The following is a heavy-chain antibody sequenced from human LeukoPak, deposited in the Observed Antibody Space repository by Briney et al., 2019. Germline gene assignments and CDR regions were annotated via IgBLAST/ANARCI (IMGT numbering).Heavy chain of an antibody. CDR2: ICGNGDTS. Sequence: GGSLRLSCVASGFTFYNYARHWVRQAPGKGVEYGSAICGNGDTSYYADSVKGRFTISRDNSKNTVYLQLGSLRTEDMAVYYCATRHEYSYPYWGQGTLVTVSS. D-gene: IGHD5-18*01. CDR1: GFTFYNYA. J-gene: IGHJ4*02. V-gene: IGHV3-64*02. CDR3: ATRHEYSYPY.